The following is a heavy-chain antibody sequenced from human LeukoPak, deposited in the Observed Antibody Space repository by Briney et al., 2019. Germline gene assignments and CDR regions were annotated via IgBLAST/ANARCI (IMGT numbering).Heavy chain of an antibody. CDR1: GFTFSSYA. CDR2: TSGSGST. V-gene: IGHV3-23*01. Sequence: GGSLRLSCAASGFTFSSYAMSWVRQAPGMGLEWVSDTSGSGSTFYADSVKGRFTISRDNSKNTLYLQMNSLRAEDTAVYYCAKHYYDSSGYYYYYMDVWGKGTTVTVSS. CDR3: AKHYYDSSGYYYYYMDV. J-gene: IGHJ6*03. D-gene: IGHD3-22*01.